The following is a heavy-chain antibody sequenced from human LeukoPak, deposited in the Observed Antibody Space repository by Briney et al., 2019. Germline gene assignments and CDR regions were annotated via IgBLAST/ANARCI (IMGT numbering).Heavy chain of an antibody. CDR3: ARGQVFGELLTLKIKYYGMDV. J-gene: IGHJ6*02. CDR1: GYTFTSYA. V-gene: IGHV7-4-1*02. D-gene: IGHD3-10*02. Sequence: GASVKVSCKASGYTFTSYAMNWVRQATGQGLEWMGWINTNTGNPTYAQGFTGRFVFSLDTSVSTAYLQISSLKAEDTAVYYCARGQVFGELLTLKIKYYGMDVWGQGTTVTVSS. CDR2: INTNTGNP.